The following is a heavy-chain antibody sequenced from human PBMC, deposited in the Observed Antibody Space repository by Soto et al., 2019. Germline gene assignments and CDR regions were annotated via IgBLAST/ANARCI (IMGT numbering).Heavy chain of an antibody. CDR3: GAVRFDRGDSSGWYEYYCDY. V-gene: IGHV1-58*01. CDR2: IVVGSGNT. J-gene: IGHJ4*02. D-gene: IGHD6-19*01. CDR1: GFTFTSSD. Sequence: QMQLVQAGPEVKKPGTSVKVSCKASGFTFTSSDVQWVRQALGQRLECIGWIVVGSGNTNYAQKFQERVTITRDMSTSTAYMELSSLRSEDTAVYYCGAVRFDRGDSSGWYEYYCDYWCQGAMVTDSS.